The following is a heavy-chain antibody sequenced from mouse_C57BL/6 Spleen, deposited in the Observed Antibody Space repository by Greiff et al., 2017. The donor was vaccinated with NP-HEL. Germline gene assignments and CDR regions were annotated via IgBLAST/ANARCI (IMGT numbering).Heavy chain of an antibody. CDR1: GYTFTSYW. J-gene: IGHJ3*01. D-gene: IGHD2-4*01. CDR3: ARWGLRRGFAY. V-gene: IGHV1-61*01. CDR2: IYPSDSET. Sequence: VQLQQPGAELVRPGSSVKLSCKASGYTFTSYWMDWVKQRPGQGLEWIGNIYPSDSETHYNQKFKDKATLTVDKSSSTAYMQLSSLTSEDSAVYYCARWGLRRGFAYWGQGTLVTVSA.